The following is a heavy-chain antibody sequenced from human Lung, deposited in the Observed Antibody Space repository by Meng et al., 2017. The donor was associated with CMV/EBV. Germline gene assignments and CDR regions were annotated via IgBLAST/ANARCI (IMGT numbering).Heavy chain of an antibody. CDR3: ARAITIFGVVISAFDI. CDR2: INPNSGGT. V-gene: IGHV1-2*02. D-gene: IGHD3-3*01. Sequence: YTFTGYSMHWVRRAPGQGLEWMGWINPNSGGTNYAQKFQGRVTMTRDTSISTAYMELSRLRSDDTAVYYCARAITIFGVVISAFDIWGQGTMVTVSS. CDR1: YTFTGYS. J-gene: IGHJ3*02.